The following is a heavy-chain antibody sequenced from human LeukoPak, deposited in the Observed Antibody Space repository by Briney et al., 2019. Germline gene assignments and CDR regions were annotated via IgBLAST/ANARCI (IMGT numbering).Heavy chain of an antibody. CDR2: ISAYNGNT. V-gene: IGHV1-18*01. Sequence: ASVKVSCKASGYTFTSYGISWVRQAPGQGLEWMGWISAYNGNTIYAQKFQGRVTMTEDTSTDTAYMELSSLRSEDTAVYYCATELDTAMVFGFDPWGQGTLVTVSS. CDR1: GYTFTSYG. D-gene: IGHD5-18*01. J-gene: IGHJ5*02. CDR3: ATELDTAMVFGFDP.